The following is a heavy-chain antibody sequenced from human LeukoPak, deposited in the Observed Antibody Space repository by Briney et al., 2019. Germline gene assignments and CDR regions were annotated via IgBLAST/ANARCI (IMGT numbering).Heavy chain of an antibody. Sequence: GGSLRLSCAASGFTFSSYAMSWVRQAPGKGLEWVSAISGSGGSTYYADSVKGRFTISRDNFKNTLYLQMNSLRAEDTAVYYCAKDRLVGANRYGMDVWGQGTTVTVSS. V-gene: IGHV3-23*01. J-gene: IGHJ6*02. CDR1: GFTFSSYA. D-gene: IGHD1-26*01. CDR3: AKDRLVGANRYGMDV. CDR2: ISGSGGST.